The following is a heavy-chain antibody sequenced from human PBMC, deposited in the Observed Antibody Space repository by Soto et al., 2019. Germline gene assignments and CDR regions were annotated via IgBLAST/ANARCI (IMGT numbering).Heavy chain of an antibody. CDR3: ARDSRDIVVVVAASYGMDV. J-gene: IGHJ6*02. CDR1: GGTFSSYA. Sequence: RASVKVSCKASGGTFSSYAISWVRQAPGQGLEWMGGIIPIFGTANYAQKFQGRVTITADESTSTAYMELSSLRSEDTAVYYCARDSRDIVVVVAASYGMDVWGQGTTVTVSS. CDR2: IIPIFGTA. D-gene: IGHD2-15*01. V-gene: IGHV1-69*13.